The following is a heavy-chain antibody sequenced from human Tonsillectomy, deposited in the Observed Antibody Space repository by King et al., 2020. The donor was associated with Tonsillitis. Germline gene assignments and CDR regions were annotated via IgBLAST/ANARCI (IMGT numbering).Heavy chain of an antibody. CDR2: INPSGGST. V-gene: IGHV1-46*01. CDR1: GYTFTNYY. D-gene: IGHD3-10*01. J-gene: IGHJ6*02. CDR3: ARVLEYGSGSPAYYGMDV. Sequence: LQLVQSGAEVKKPGASVKVSCKASGYTFTNYYMHWVRQAPGQGLEWMGIINPSGGSTSYAQKFQGRVTMTRDTSTSTVYMELSSLRSEETAVYYCARVLEYGSGSPAYYGMDVWGQGTTVTVSS.